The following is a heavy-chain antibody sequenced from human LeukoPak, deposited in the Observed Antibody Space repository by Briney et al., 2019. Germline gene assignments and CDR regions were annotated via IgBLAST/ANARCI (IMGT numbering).Heavy chain of an antibody. Sequence: PGGSLRLSCAASGFTFSSYEMNWVRQAPGKGLEWVSYISSSGSTIYYADSVKGRFTISRDNSKNTLYLQMNSLRAEDTAVYYCAREAAVAGYFDYWGQGTLVTVSS. CDR1: GFTFSSYE. CDR3: AREAAVAGYFDY. D-gene: IGHD6-19*01. CDR2: ISSSGSTI. V-gene: IGHV3-48*03. J-gene: IGHJ4*02.